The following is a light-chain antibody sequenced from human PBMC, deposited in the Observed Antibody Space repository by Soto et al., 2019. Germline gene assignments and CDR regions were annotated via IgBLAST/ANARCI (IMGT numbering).Light chain of an antibody. V-gene: IGLV2-14*01. CDR3: SSYTSSSTYVV. J-gene: IGLJ2*01. CDR1: SSDVGGYNY. Sequence: QSALTQPASVSGSPGQSITISCTGTSSDVGGYNYVSWYQQHPGKAPKLMIYDVSNRPSGVSNRFSGSKSGNTASLTISGRQAEDEADYDCSSYTSSSTYVVFGGGTKVTVL. CDR2: DVS.